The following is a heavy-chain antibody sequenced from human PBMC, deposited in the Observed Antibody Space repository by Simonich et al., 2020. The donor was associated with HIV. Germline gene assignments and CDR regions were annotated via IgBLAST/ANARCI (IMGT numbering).Heavy chain of an antibody. D-gene: IGHD1-7*01. Sequence: EVQLVESGGGLVQPGGSLTLSCAASGFTCSSYSWIWVRQAPGKELECNSYNSRSSTNIYNADSLKGRFTISRDNAKNSLYLQMKSLRVEDTAVYYWARDFRRYNWNYDAFDIWGRGTMVTVSS. V-gene: IGHV3-48*01. J-gene: IGHJ3*02. CDR1: GFTCSSYS. CDR2: NSRSSTNI. CDR3: ARDFRRYNWNYDAFDI.